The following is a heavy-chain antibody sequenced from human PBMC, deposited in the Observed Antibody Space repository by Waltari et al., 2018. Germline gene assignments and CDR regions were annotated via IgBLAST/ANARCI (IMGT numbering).Heavy chain of an antibody. CDR2: IYYSGST. Sequence: QVQLQESGPGLVKPSQTLSLTCTVSGGSVSSGGYYWSWIRQHPGKGLEWIGYIYYSGSTYYNPSLKSLVTISVDTSKNQFSLKLSSVTAADTAVYYCARGHCSGGSCPLDYWGQGTLVTVSS. CDR3: ARGHCSGGSCPLDY. CDR1: GGSVSSGGYY. D-gene: IGHD2-15*01. J-gene: IGHJ4*02. V-gene: IGHV4-31*01.